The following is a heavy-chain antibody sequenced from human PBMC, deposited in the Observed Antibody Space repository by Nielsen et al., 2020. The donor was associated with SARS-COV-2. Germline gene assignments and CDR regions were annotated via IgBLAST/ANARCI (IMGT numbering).Heavy chain of an antibody. CDR1: GYTFTSYD. CDR2: MNPNSGNT. CDR3: GHPVVANSWWAPLDY. Sequence: ASVKVSCKASGYTFTSYDINWVRQATGQGLEWMGWMNPNSGNTGYAQKFQGRVTMTRNTSISTAYMELSSLRSEDTAVYYCGHPVVANSWWAPLDYWGQGTLVTVSS. D-gene: IGHD6-13*01. J-gene: IGHJ4*02. V-gene: IGHV1-8*01.